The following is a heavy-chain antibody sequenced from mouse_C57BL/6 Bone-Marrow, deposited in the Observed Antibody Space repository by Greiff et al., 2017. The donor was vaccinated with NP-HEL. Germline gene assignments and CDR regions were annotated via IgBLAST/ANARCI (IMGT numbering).Heavy chain of an antibody. CDR3: ATNSWYFDV. CDR1: GYTFTDYN. V-gene: IGHV1-22*01. D-gene: IGHD4-1*01. Sequence: EVKLQESGPELVKPGASVKMSCKASGYTFTDYNMHWVKQSHGKSLEWIGYINPNNGGTSYNQKFKGKATLTVNKSSSTAYMELRSLTSEDSAVYYCATNSWYFDVWGTGTTVTVSS. CDR2: INPNNGGT. J-gene: IGHJ1*03.